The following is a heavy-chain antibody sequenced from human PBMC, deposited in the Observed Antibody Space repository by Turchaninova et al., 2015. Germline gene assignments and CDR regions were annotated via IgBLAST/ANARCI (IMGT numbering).Heavy chain of an antibody. V-gene: IGHV4-59*08. CDR2: IYYSGST. Sequence: QVQLQESGPGLVKPSETMSLTCTVSGGSNSTYYWSLIRQPPGKGLEWIGYIYYSGSTNYNPSLKSRVTISVDTSKNQFSLKLSSVTAADTAVYYCARQGNYYYYMDVWGKGTTVTVSS. CDR3: ARQGNYYYYMDV. J-gene: IGHJ6*03. CDR1: GGSNSTYY.